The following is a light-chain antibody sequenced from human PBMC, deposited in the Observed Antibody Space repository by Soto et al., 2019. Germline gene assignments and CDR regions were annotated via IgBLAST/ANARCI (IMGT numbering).Light chain of an antibody. J-gene: IGKJ1*01. CDR2: AAS. V-gene: IGKV1-39*01. CDR1: QSISSY. CDR3: QQSYSTPPET. Sequence: DIQMTQSPSSLSASVGDRVTITCRARQSISSYLNWYQQKPGKAPKLLIYAASSLQSGVPSRFSGSGSGTDFTLTISSLQPEDFATYYCQQSYSTPPETFGQGTKVEIK.